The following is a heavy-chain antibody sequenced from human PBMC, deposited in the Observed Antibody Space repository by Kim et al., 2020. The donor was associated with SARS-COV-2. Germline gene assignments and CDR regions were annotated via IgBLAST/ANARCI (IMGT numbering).Heavy chain of an antibody. CDR3: ARSRSCSSSSCYVDY. CDR2: ISSSGGST. J-gene: IGHJ4*02. V-gene: IGHV3-23*01. D-gene: IGHD2-2*01. CDR1: GFTFGTYA. Sequence: GGSLRLSCAASGFTFGTYAMSWVRQAPGRGLECVTGISSSGGSTYYADSVKGRFTVSRDSSKNTEFLQMNSLTVDDPGLYYCARSRSCSSSSCYVDYWGRGTLLTVSS.